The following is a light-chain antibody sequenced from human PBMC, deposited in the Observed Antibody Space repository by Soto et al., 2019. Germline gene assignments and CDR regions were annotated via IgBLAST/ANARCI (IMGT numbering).Light chain of an antibody. CDR3: QEYNNWPLLT. Sequence: EIVLTQSPGTLSVSPGDRVTLSCRASQSISINLAWYQHKPGQAPRLLIHAGSTRATGIPARISGSGSGTEFTLTISSLQSEDFAVYYCQEYNNWPLLTFGQGTRLEI. CDR2: AGS. J-gene: IGKJ5*01. V-gene: IGKV3D-15*01. CDR1: QSISIN.